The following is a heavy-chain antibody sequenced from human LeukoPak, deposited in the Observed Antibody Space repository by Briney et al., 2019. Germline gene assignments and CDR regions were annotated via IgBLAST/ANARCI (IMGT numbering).Heavy chain of an antibody. D-gene: IGHD3-10*01. J-gene: IGHJ2*01. CDR1: GFTFSTYW. Sequence: QPGGSLRLSCAASGFTFSTYWMHWVRQAPGKGLVWVSRIKSDGSSTRYADSVKGRFTISRDNAKNTLYLQMNSLRAEDTAVYFCARCRGLWYFDLWGRGTLVTVSS. CDR3: ARCRGLWYFDL. V-gene: IGHV3-74*01. CDR2: IKSDGSST.